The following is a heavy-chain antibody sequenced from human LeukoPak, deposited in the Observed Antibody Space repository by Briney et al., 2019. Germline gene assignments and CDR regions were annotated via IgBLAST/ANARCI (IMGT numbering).Heavy chain of an antibody. V-gene: IGHV3-11*01. CDR3: ARDPGSGYEEHFDY. J-gene: IGHJ4*02. CDR1: GFTFSDSY. Sequence: SGGSLRLSCAASGFTFSDSYMTWIRQAPGKGLEWVSYISSSGSTMYYTDSVKGRFTISRDNAKDSLYLQMNSLRAEDTAVYYCARDPGSGYEEHFDYWGQGTLVTVSS. CDR2: ISSSGSTM. D-gene: IGHD5-12*01.